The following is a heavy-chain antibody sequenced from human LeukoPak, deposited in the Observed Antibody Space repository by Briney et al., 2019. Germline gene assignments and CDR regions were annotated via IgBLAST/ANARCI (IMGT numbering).Heavy chain of an antibody. CDR2: TYYRGTT. V-gene: IGHV4-39*01. Sequence: SETLSLTCTVSGASISSTSYYWGWIRQPPGKGLEWIGSTYYRGTTYYNPSLKSRVTISVDTSKNQFSLQLSSVTAADTAVYYCARHARITAAGTILGWFDPWGQGTLVTVSS. CDR3: ARHARITAAGTILGWFDP. CDR1: GASISSTSYY. D-gene: IGHD6-13*01. J-gene: IGHJ5*02.